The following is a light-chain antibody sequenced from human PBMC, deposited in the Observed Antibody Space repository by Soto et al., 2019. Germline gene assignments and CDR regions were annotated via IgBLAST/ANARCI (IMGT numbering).Light chain of an antibody. Sequence: EIVLTQSPGTLSLSPWERATLSCRASQSVSSTYLAWYRQKPGQAPRLLMYAASSRANGIPDRFSGSGSGTDFTLTITKLEPEDFAVYYCQQSSSSPITFGQGTRLDIK. CDR1: QSVSSTY. CDR2: AAS. CDR3: QQSSSSPIT. J-gene: IGKJ5*01. V-gene: IGKV3-20*01.